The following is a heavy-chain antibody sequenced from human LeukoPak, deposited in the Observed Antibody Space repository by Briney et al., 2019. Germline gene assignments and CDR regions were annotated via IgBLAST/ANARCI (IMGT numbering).Heavy chain of an antibody. D-gene: IGHD3-10*01. V-gene: IGHV3-48*03. CDR1: GFTFSSDE. CDR3: VRDGIRDIPGVITIRYDY. CDR2: TSSSGYPI. Sequence: GGSLRLSCAASGFTFSSDEMNWVRQAPGKGLEWVSYTSSSGYPIYYADSVKGRFTSSRDNAENSLNLQMNSLTAEDTALYYCVRDGIRDIPGVITIRYDYWGQGTLVTVSS. J-gene: IGHJ4*02.